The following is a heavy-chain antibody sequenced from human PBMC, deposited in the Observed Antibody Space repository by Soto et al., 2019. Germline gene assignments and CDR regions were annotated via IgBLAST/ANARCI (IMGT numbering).Heavy chain of an antibody. CDR2: TYYKSKWNN. CDR1: GDSVSSNSAG. V-gene: IGHV6-1*01. D-gene: IGHD3-10*01. Sequence: NPSETLSLTCVISGDSVSSNSAGWNWIRQSPSRGLEWLGRTYYKSKWNNDYALSVKSRITINPDTSKNQFSLHLYSVTPEDTAVYYCTGITWFCGMDVWGQGTPVTVSS. J-gene: IGHJ6*02. CDR3: TGITWFCGMDV.